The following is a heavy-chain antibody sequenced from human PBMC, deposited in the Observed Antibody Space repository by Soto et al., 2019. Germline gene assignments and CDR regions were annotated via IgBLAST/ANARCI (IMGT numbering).Heavy chain of an antibody. J-gene: IGHJ4*02. Sequence: EVQVVESGGGLVQPGGSLRLSCAASGFTFSDHYMDWVRQAPGKGLEWVGRTRNKGNRYITEYAASVKGRFTISRDDSKNSLYLQMNSLETDDTAMYYCAPPSGPSQTYFDFWGQGTLVTVSS. CDR1: GFTFSDHY. CDR2: TRNKGNRYIT. CDR3: APPSGPSQTYFDF. V-gene: IGHV3-72*01. D-gene: IGHD3-10*01.